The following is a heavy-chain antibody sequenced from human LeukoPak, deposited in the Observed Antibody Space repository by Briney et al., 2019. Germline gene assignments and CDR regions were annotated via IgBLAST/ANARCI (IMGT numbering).Heavy chain of an antibody. CDR1: GFTFSSYS. Sequence: GVSLRLSCAASGFTFSSYSMNWVRQAPGKGLEWVSYISSSSSTIYYADSVKGRFTISRDNAKNSLYLQMNSLRAEDTAVYYCARSDCSSTSCYDFDYWGQGTLVTVSS. J-gene: IGHJ4*02. D-gene: IGHD2-2*01. CDR2: ISSSSSTI. CDR3: ARSDCSSTSCYDFDY. V-gene: IGHV3-48*01.